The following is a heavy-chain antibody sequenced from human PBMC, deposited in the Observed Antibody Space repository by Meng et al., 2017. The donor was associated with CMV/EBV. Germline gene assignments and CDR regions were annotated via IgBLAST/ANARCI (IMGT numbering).Heavy chain of an antibody. D-gene: IGHD6-13*01. CDR1: GFTFSSYS. J-gene: IGHJ4*02. Sequence: VQLGESGGGLVKPGGYMRLSCAASGFTFSSYSMNWVRQAPGKGLEWVSSISSSSSYIYYADSVKGRFTISRDNAKNSLYLQMNSLRAEDTAVYYCARDSSSWYCDYWGQGTLVTVSS. V-gene: IGHV3-21*01. CDR2: ISSSSSYI. CDR3: ARDSSSWYCDY.